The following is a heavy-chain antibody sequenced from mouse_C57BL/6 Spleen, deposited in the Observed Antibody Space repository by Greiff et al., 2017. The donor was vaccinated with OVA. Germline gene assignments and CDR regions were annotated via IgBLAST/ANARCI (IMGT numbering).Heavy chain of an antibody. CDR1: GYTFTDYY. Sequence: EVQLQQSGPELVKPGASVKISCKASGYTFTDYYMNWVKQSHGKSLEWIGDINPNNGGTSYNQKFKGKATLTVDKSSSTAYMELRSLTSADSAVYYCAPAIVPPLLYLDVWGTETAVTVSS. V-gene: IGHV1-26*01. CDR3: APAIVPPLLYLDV. J-gene: IGHJ1*03. CDR2: INPNNGGT. D-gene: IGHD5-1-1*01.